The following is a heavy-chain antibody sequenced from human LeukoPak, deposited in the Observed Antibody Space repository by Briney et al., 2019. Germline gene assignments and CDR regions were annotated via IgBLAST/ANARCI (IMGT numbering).Heavy chain of an antibody. J-gene: IGHJ4*02. V-gene: IGHV3-48*02. D-gene: IGHD5-18*01. CDR3: ARDNTVQLWSDLDY. CDR1: GFTFNSYR. Sequence: GGSLTLSCLASGFTFNSYRFNWVRQAPGKGLELVSYISVDCKTKYYADSVKGRFTMTRDNAKKSLYLQMNSLRDEDTAVYYCARDNTVQLWSDLDYWGQGTLVTVSS. CDR2: ISVDCKTK.